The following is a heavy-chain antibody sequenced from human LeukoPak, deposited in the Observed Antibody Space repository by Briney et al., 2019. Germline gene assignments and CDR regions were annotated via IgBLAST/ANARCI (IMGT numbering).Heavy chain of an antibody. CDR2: INHSGST. CDR3: ARGYCSSTSCQYYGMDV. CDR1: GFTFSRYW. Sequence: GSLRLSCAASGFTFSRYWMSWIRQPPGKGLEWIGEINHSGSTNYNPSLKSRVTISVDTSKNQFSLKLSSVTAADTAVYYCARGYCSSTSCQYYGMDVWGQGTTVTVSS. V-gene: IGHV4-34*01. D-gene: IGHD2-2*01. J-gene: IGHJ6*02.